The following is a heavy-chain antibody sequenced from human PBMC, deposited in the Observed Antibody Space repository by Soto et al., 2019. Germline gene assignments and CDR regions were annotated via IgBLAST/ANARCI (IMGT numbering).Heavy chain of an antibody. J-gene: IGHJ4*02. Sequence: PGGSLRLSCAASGFTLSTYALHWVRQAPGKGLDYVSAISSNGESRYYAASVKGRFTISRDVSKNTVYLQMGSLRAEDTAVYYCAKDTLYYDSSGYYSQFDYWGQGTLVTVSS. CDR1: GFTLSTYA. V-gene: IGHV3-64*02. D-gene: IGHD3-22*01. CDR3: AKDTLYYDSSGYYSQFDY. CDR2: ISSNGESR.